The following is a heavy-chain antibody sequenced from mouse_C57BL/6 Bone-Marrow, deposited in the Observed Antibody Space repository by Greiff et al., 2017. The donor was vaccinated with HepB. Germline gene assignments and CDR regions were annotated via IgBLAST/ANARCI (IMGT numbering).Heavy chain of an antibody. CDR1: GYTFTSYW. CDR3: ARELRLGYYFDY. D-gene: IGHD3-2*02. Sequence: QVQLQQPGAELVMPGASVKLSCKASGYTFTSYWMHWVKQRPGQGLEWIGEIDPSDSYTNYNQKFKGKSTLTVDKSSRTAYMQLSSLTSEDSAVYYCARELRLGYYFDYWGQGTTLTVSS. V-gene: IGHV1-69*01. J-gene: IGHJ2*01. CDR2: IDPSDSYT.